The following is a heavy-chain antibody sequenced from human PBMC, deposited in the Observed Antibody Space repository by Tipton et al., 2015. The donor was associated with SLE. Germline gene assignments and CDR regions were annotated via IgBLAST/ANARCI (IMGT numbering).Heavy chain of an antibody. CDR1: GGSIRSSRYY. CDR3: ARDHRAVCKSAFDI. Sequence: TLSLTCTVSGGSIRSSRYYWGWIRQPPGKGLEWIGSIYYSGGTYYNPSLKSSVTISVDTSNNQFSLKLSSVNAADTAVYYCARDHRAVCKSAFDIWGQGTMVTVSS. D-gene: IGHD2-8*01. CDR2: IYYSGGT. J-gene: IGHJ3*02. V-gene: IGHV4-39*07.